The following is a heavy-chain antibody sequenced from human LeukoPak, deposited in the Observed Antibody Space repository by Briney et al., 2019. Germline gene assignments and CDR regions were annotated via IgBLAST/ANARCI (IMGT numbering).Heavy chain of an antibody. D-gene: IGHD6-13*01. J-gene: IGHJ4*02. V-gene: IGHV3-30*04. CDR3: ARRSLGSTAAFDH. CDR1: GFIFRNYA. Sequence: PGGSLRLSCVGSGFIFRNYAMYWVRQAPGKGLEWVAVISSDGSTDYYADSVKGRVTVSRDNSKNTVYLQMNSLRDDNTAVYHCARRSLGSTAAFDHWGQGTQVTVSS. CDR2: ISSDGSTD.